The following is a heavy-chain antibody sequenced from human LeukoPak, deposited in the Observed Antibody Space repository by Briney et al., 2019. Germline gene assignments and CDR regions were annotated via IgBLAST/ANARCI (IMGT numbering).Heavy chain of an antibody. V-gene: IGHV3-23*01. CDR1: GFIFRDFA. CDR3: AKDLGELVRVPFWY. J-gene: IGHJ4*02. CDR2: ISGSGGST. Sequence: GGSLRLSCAASGFIFRDFAMTWVRQAPGKGLEWVSAISGSGGSTYYADSVKGRFTISRDNSKNTLYLQMNSLRAEDTAVYYCAKDLGELVRVPFWYWGQGTLVTVSS. D-gene: IGHD3-3*01.